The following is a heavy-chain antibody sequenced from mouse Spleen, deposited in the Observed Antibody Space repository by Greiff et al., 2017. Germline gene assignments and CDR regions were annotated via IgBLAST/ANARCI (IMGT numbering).Heavy chain of an antibody. J-gene: IGHJ2*01. V-gene: IGHV1-54*01. CDR3: ARGATMVATGFDY. CDR1: GYTFTGYW. Sequence: VQVVESGAELMKPGASVKLSCKATGYTFTGYWIEWVKQRPGQGLEWIGVINPGSGGTNYNEKFKGKATLTADKSSSTAYMQLSSLTSEDSAVYFCARGATMVATGFDYWGQGTTLTVSS. D-gene: IGHD1-1*01. CDR2: INPGSGGT.